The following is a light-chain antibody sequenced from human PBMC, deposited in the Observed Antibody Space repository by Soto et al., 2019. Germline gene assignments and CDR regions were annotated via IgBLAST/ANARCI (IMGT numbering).Light chain of an antibody. Sequence: DIQMTQSPSTLSASVVDTVTIIFLASQRISGWLAWHQQKPGKAPKLLIYDVSALKRGVPPRFSGSGSGTEFTLTISSVQPDDFATYYCQQYKSYPLNCGGGTKGDIK. J-gene: IGKJ4*01. CDR2: DVS. CDR1: QRISGW. CDR3: QQYKSYPLN. V-gene: IGKV1-5*02.